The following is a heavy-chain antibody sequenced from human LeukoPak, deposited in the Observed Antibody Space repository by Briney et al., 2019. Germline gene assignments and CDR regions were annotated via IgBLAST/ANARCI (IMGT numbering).Heavy chain of an antibody. J-gene: IGHJ5*02. D-gene: IGHD2-2*01. CDR1: GFTFSSYS. Sequence: PGGSLRLPCAASGFTFSSYSMNWVRQAPGKGLEWGSYISGSSSTIYYADSVKGRFTISRDNGKNTLYLQMNSLRAEDTAVYYCARSADQLRHHWFDPWGQGTLVTVSS. CDR2: ISGSSSTI. CDR3: ARSADQLRHHWFDP. V-gene: IGHV3-48*01.